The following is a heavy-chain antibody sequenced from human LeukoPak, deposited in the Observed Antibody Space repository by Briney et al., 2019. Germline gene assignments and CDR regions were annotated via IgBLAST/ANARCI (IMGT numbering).Heavy chain of an antibody. CDR3: ARAPPHYDSSGYYSSDAFDI. D-gene: IGHD3-22*01. J-gene: IGHJ3*02. Sequence: KASETLSLTCTVSGGSISSSSYYWGWIRQPPGKGLEWIGSIYYSGSTYYNPSLKSRVTISVDTSKNQFSLKLSSVTAADTAVYYCARAPPHYDSSGYYSSDAFDIWGQGTMVTVSS. CDR1: GGSISSSSYY. CDR2: IYYSGST. V-gene: IGHV4-39*07.